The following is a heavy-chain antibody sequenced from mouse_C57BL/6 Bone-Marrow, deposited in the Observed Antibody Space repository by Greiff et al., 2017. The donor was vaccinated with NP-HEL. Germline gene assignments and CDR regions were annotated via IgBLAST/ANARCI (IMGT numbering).Heavy chain of an antibody. CDR1: GYSITSGYY. CDR3: ARKSPYYGSSLDWFAY. V-gene: IGHV3-6*01. J-gene: IGHJ3*01. CDR2: ISYDGSN. D-gene: IGHD1-1*01. Sequence: EVKLEESGPGLVKPSQSLSLTCSVTGYSITSGYYWNWIRQFPGNKLEWMGYISYDGSNNYNPSLKNRISITRDTSKNQFFLKLNSVTTEDTATYYCARKSPYYGSSLDWFAYWGQGTLVTVSA.